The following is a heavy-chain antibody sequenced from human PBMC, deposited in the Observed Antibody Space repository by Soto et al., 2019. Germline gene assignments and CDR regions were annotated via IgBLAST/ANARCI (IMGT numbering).Heavy chain of an antibody. CDR3: ARGLYYYDSSGYSDAFAV. CDR1: GGTFSSYG. Sequence: QVQLVQSGAEVKKPRSSVIVSCKASGGTFSSYGLSWVLQAPGQGLEWMGRIIPVFGTANYAQKFQGKVIITEDESTSTAYMQLSRLRYEDAAVYYCARGLYYYDSSGYSDAFAVWGKGTLVTLSS. J-gene: IGHJ3*01. V-gene: IGHV1-69*01. D-gene: IGHD3-22*01. CDR2: IIPVFGTA.